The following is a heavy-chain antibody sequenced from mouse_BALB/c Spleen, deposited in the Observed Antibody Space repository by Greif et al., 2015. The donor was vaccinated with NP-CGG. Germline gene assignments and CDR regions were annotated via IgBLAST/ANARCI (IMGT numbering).Heavy chain of an antibody. V-gene: IGHV5-12-2*01. CDR1: GFTFSSYT. J-gene: IGHJ2*01. Sequence: EVMLVESGGGLVQPGGSLKLSWAASGFTFSSYTMSWVRQTPERRLEWVAYISNGGGSTYYPDTVKGRFTISRDNAKNTLYLQMSSLKSEDTAMYYCARHGGAYYFDYWGQGTTLTVSS. CDR3: ARHGGAYYFDY. CDR2: ISNGGGST.